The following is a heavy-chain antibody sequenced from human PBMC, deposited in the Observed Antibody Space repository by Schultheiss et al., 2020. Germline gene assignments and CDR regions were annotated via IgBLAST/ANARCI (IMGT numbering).Heavy chain of an antibody. CDR2: ISGSGGST. D-gene: IGHD3-16*02. CDR3: ASPPHLGELSLLY. Sequence: GGSLRLSCAASGFTFSSYEMNWVRQAPGKGLEWVSAISGSGGSTYYADSVKGRFTISRDNSKNTLYLQMNSLRAEDTAVYYCASPPHLGELSLLYWGQGTLVTVSS. V-gene: IGHV3-23*01. CDR1: GFTFSSYE. J-gene: IGHJ4*02.